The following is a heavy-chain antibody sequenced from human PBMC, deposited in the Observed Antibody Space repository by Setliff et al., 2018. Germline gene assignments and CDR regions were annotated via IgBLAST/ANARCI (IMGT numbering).Heavy chain of an antibody. CDR3: ARLRKSTTAIDY. CDR2: IYYSGST. J-gene: IGHJ4*02. V-gene: IGHV4-39*01. D-gene: IGHD1-26*01. Sequence: KTSETLSLTCTVSGGSISSSNYYWGWIRQPPGKGLEWIGSIYYSGSTYYNPSLKSRVTISVDTSKNQFSLRLSSVTAADTAVYYCARLRKSTTAIDYWGQGTLVTVSS. CDR1: GGSISSSNYY.